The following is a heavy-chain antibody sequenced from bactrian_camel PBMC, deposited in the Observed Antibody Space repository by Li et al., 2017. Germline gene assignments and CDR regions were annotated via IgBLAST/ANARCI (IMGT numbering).Heavy chain of an antibody. CDR2: ADTDGDP. D-gene: IGHD2*01. V-gene: IGHV3S57*01. Sequence: HVQLVESGGGSVQAGGSLTLSCTVSGYTYRRYSMGWFRQAPGKEREGVATADTDGDPSYAASVKGRFTVSKDNAKNTLYLQMNNLKPEDTATYYCAANFGPYCSGPYLARRANFLGQGTQVTVS. CDR1: GYTYRRYS. J-gene: IGHJ4*01.